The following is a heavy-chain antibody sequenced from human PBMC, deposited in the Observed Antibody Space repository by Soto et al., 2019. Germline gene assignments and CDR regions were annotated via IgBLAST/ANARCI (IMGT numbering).Heavy chain of an antibody. D-gene: IGHD1-26*01. CDR2: ISYDGSNK. J-gene: IGHJ3*01. CDR1: GFTFSSYA. V-gene: IGHV3-30*03. Sequence: GGSLRLSCAASGFTFSSYAMSWVRQAPGKGLEWVTVISYDGSNKYYADSVEGRFSISRDNSKNVVYLQMNSLRVEDTAVYYCARDRMWEQLPPDSFDVWGPGTTVTVSS. CDR3: ARDRMWEQLPPDSFDV.